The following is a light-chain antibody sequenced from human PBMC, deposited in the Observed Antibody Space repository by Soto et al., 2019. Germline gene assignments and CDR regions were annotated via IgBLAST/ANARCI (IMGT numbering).Light chain of an antibody. Sequence: QSVLTQPASVSGSPGQSITISCTGTSSDVGGYNYVSWYQQHPGKAPKLMIYDVSNRPSGVSNRFSGSKSGNTASLTISGLQAGDEADYYCSSYTSSSTFLYVFGTGTKLTVL. J-gene: IGLJ1*01. CDR3: SSYTSSSTFLYV. V-gene: IGLV2-14*01. CDR1: SSDVGGYNY. CDR2: DVS.